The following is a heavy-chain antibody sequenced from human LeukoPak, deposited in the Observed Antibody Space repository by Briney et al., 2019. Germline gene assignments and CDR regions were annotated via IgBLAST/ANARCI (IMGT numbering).Heavy chain of an antibody. V-gene: IGHV1-2*02. CDR2: INPNSGDT. D-gene: IGHD3-22*01. CDR1: GYTFTGYY. J-gene: IGHJ4*02. Sequence: ASLEVSCKAAGYTFTGYYMHWVRQAPGHGLEWMGWINPNSGDTTYAQKFQGRVTMTRDTSISTAYMELSRLTSDDTAVYYCARGRYGLLSGYDYWGQGAMVTVSS. CDR3: ARGRYGLLSGYDY.